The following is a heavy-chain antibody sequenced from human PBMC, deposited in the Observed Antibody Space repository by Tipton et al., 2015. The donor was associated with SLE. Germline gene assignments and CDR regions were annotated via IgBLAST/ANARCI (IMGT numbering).Heavy chain of an antibody. J-gene: IGHJ2*01. CDR3: ARTGYSIWYFDL. Sequence: SLRLSCAASGFSFSSYWMSWVRQAPGKGLEWVSSISSSSSYIYYADSVKGRFTISRDNAKNSLYLQMNSLRAEDTAVYYCARTGYSIWYFDLWGRGTLVTVSS. CDR1: GFSFSSYW. D-gene: IGHD2-15*01. CDR2: ISSSSSYI. V-gene: IGHV3-21*04.